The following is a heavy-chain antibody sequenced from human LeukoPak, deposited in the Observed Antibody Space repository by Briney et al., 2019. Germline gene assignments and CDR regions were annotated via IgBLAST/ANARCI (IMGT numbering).Heavy chain of an antibody. CDR2: IYYSGST. D-gene: IGHD6-13*01. J-gene: IGHJ4*02. CDR3: ARGFKTRYSSSWYPGGAHFDY. V-gene: IGHV4-61*08. Sequence: PSETLSLTCAVSGGSISSGGYSWSWIRQPPGKGLEWIGYIYYSGSTNYNPSLKSRVTISVDTSKNQFSLKLSSVTAADTAVYYCARGFKTRYSSSWYPGGAHFDYWGQGTLVTVSS. CDR1: GGSISSGGYS.